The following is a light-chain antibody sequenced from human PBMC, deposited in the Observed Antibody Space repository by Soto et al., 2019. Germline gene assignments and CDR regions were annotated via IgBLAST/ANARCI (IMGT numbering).Light chain of an antibody. Sequence: EIVLTHSPATLYVSPGERATLSCRASQSVGSNLAWYQQRPGQPPRLLIYDASTRATDIPARFSGGGAGTEFTLTISSLQSEDFAVYYCQQYNNWPYTFGQGNKLQIK. CDR3: QQYNNWPYT. CDR2: DAS. J-gene: IGKJ2*01. CDR1: QSVGSN. V-gene: IGKV3-15*01.